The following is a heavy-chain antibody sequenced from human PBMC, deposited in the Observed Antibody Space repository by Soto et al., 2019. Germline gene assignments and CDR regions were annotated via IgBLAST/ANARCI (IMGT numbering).Heavy chain of an antibody. D-gene: IGHD5-18*01. CDR1: GFTFSSYS. CDR3: ARAPGVVWIQFRFDP. V-gene: IGHV3-48*02. CDR2: ISSSSSTI. J-gene: IGHJ5*02. Sequence: PGGSLRLSCAASGFTFSSYSMNWVRQAPGKGLEWVSYISSSSSTIYYADSVKGRFTISRDNAKNSLYLQMNSLRDEDTAVYYCARAPGVVWIQFRFDPWGQGTLVTVSS.